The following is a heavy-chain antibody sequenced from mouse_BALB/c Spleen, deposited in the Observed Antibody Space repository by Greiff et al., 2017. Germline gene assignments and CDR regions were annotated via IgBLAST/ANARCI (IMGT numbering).Heavy chain of an antibody. V-gene: IGHV1-14*01. J-gene: IGHJ1*01. CDR2: INPYNDGT. CDR1: GYTFTSYV. CDR3: ARHRYDGNWYFDV. Sequence: VQLQQSGPELVKPGASVTMSCKASGYTFTSYVMHWVKQKPGPGLEWIGYINPYNDGTKYNEKFKGKATLTSDKSSSTAYMELSSLTSEDSAVYYCARHRYDGNWYFDVWGAGTTVTVSS. D-gene: IGHD2-14*01.